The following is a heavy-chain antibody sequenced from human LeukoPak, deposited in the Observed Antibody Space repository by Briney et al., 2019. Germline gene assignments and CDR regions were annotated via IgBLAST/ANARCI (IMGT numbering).Heavy chain of an antibody. CDR1: GGSISPYF. V-gene: IGHV4-59*01. CDR3: ARDDYRGVTNFDP. Sequence: SETLSLTCTVSGGSISPYFWSWIRQPPGKGLEWIGYISYSGNTNYNPSLKSRVTISVDTAKNQVSLQLTSVTTVDTAVYYCARDDYRGVTNFDPWGQGTLVTVSS. CDR2: ISYSGNT. D-gene: IGHD3-10*01. J-gene: IGHJ5*02.